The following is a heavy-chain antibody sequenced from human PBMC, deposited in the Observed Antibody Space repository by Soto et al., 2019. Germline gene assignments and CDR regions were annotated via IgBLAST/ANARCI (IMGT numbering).Heavy chain of an antibody. CDR2: MNPSNGNA. J-gene: IGHJ4*02. CDR1: GDTFIKYD. Sequence: ASVKVSCKASGDTFIKYDINWVRQATGQGLEWMGWMNPSNGNAGYAQNFRGRVTMTSNTSITTAYMELSGLRYEDTAVYYCARREGRSGANYFDVWGQGTLVTVSS. CDR3: ARREGRSGANYFDV. V-gene: IGHV1-8*01.